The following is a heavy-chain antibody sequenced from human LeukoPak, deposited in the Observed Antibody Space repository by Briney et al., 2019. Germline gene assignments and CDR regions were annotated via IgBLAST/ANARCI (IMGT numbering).Heavy chain of an antibody. J-gene: IGHJ4*02. Sequence: ASVKVSCKASGYTFTSYDINWVRQAAGQGLEWMGWMNPNSGNTGYAQKFQGRVTMTRNTSISTAYMELSSLRSEDTAVYYCAREVYSGYGCFDYWGQGTLVTVSS. D-gene: IGHD5-12*01. CDR1: GYTFTSYD. CDR3: AREVYSGYGCFDY. CDR2: MNPNSGNT. V-gene: IGHV1-8*01.